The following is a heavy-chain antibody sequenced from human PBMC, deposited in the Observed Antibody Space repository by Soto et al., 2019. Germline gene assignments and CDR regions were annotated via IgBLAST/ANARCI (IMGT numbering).Heavy chain of an antibody. V-gene: IGHV3-48*02. CDR3: AIICGGDRYPRPLDY. CDR2: ISSSSSTI. D-gene: IGHD2-21*02. CDR1: GFTFSSYS. Sequence: EVQLVESGGGLVQPGGSLRLSCAASGFTFSSYSMNWVRQAPGKGLEWVSYISSSSSTIYYADSVKGRFTISRDNAKNSLYLQMNSLRDEDTAVYYCAIICGGDRYPRPLDYWGQGTLVTVSS. J-gene: IGHJ4*02.